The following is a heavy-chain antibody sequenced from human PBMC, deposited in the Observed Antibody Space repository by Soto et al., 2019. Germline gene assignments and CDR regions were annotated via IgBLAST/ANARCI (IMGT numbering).Heavy chain of an antibody. D-gene: IGHD3-22*01. J-gene: IGHJ4*02. CDR1: GLPFSSYS. CDR3: AKCASPYDSSGYYWYYFDY. CDR2: ISYDGSNK. V-gene: IGHV3-30-3*02. Sequence: PGGSLRLSCAASGLPFSSYSMHGVRQAPGKGLEWVAVISYDGSNKYYADSVKGRFTVSRDNSKNTLYLQMNSLRAEDTAVYYCAKCASPYDSSGYYWYYFDYWGQGTLVTVSS.